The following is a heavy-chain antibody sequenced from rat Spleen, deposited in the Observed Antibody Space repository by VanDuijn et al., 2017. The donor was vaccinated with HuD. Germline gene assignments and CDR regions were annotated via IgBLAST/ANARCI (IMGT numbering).Heavy chain of an antibody. J-gene: IGHJ4*01. V-gene: IGHV2-41*01. CDR1: GFTFSYAW. D-gene: IGHD1-9*01. Sequence: VQLVETGGSLVQPGKSLKLTCATSGFTFSYAWMHWVRQPPGKGLEWMGVTWNTGGTRDNSALKSRLSISKDTSKNQVFLKMNSLQTEDTATYYCARDGTTGIPDVMDAWGQGASVTVSS. CDR2: TWNTGGT. CDR3: ARDGTTGIPDVMDA.